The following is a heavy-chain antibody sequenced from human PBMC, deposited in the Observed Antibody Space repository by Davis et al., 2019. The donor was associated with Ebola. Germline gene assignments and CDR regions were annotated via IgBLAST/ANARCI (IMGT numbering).Heavy chain of an antibody. CDR1: GYTFTGYA. J-gene: IGHJ4*02. D-gene: IGHD6-13*01. CDR2: INAGNGNT. V-gene: IGHV1-3*01. Sequence: AASVKVSCKASGYTFTGYAMHWVRQAPGQRLEWMGWINAGNGNTKYSQKFQGRVTITRDTSASTAYMELSSLRSEDTAVYYCARGLWYSSINYWGQGTLVTVSS. CDR3: ARGLWYSSINY.